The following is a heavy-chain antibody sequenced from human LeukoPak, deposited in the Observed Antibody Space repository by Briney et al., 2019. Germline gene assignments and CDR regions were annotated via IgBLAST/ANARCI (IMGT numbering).Heavy chain of an antibody. V-gene: IGHV1-2*02. CDR3: ARDLVVDSRGYFDL. CDR1: GYTFTGYY. Sequence: ASVKVSCKASGYTFTGYYMHWVRQAPGQGLEWMGWINPNSGGTNYAQKFQGRVTMTRDTSISTAYMELSRLRSDDTAVYYCARDLVVDSRGYFDLWGRGTLVTVSS. CDR2: INPNSGGT. D-gene: IGHD2-15*01. J-gene: IGHJ2*01.